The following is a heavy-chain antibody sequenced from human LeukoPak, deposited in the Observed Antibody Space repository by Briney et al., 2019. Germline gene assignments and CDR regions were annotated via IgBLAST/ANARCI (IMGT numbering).Heavy chain of an antibody. CDR3: AKRGVVIRVILVGFNKQAYYFDS. D-gene: IGHD3-22*01. V-gene: IGHV3-23*01. Sequence: PGGSLRLSCAVSGITLSNYGMSWVREAPGKGLEWVAGISDSSGATNYADSVKGRFTISRDNRKNTLYLQMNSLRAEDTAVYFCAKRGVVIRVILVGFNKQAYYFDSWGQGALVTVSS. CDR1: GITLSNYG. CDR2: ISDSSGAT. J-gene: IGHJ4*02.